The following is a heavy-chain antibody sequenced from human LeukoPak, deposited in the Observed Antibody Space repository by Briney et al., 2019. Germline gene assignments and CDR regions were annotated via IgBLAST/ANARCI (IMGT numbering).Heavy chain of an antibody. CDR2: IHKAGTES. V-gene: IGHV3-7*01. CDR3: ARVGTWELQRVFDY. CDR1: GFTFTDYW. J-gene: IGHJ4*02. Sequence: GGSLRLSCAASGFTFTDYWMTWVRQVPGKGLEWVANIHKAGTESYYVDSVKGRFAISRDNAKNSLYLQLSSLRVDDTAVYYCARVGTWELQRVFDYWGQGTLVTISS. D-gene: IGHD1-26*01.